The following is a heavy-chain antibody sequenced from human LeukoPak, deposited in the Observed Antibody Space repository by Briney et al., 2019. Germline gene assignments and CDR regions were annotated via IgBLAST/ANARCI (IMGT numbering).Heavy chain of an antibody. Sequence: ASVKVSCKASGYPFTRYGISWVRQAPGQGLEWMGWISAYNGNTNYAQKPQGRVTMTTDTSTSTAYMELRSLRSDDTAVYYCARDGYFDWLLSGGAFDIWGQGTMVTVSS. J-gene: IGHJ3*02. D-gene: IGHD3-9*01. CDR1: GYPFTRYG. CDR2: ISAYNGNT. CDR3: ARDGYFDWLLSGGAFDI. V-gene: IGHV1-18*01.